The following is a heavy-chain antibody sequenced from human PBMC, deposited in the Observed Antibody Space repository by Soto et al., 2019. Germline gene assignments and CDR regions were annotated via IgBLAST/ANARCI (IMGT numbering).Heavy chain of an antibody. CDR3: AKGSDDYNLPNLFFDY. Sequence: EVQLLESGGGLVQPGGSLRLSCAASGFTFSSYAMNWVRQAPGKGLEWVSAISGSDGSTYYADSVKGRFTISRDNSKNTLYLQMNSLRAEDAAVYYCAKGSDDYNLPNLFFDYWGQGTLVTVSS. CDR2: ISGSDGST. J-gene: IGHJ4*02. CDR1: GFTFSSYA. D-gene: IGHD4-4*01. V-gene: IGHV3-23*01.